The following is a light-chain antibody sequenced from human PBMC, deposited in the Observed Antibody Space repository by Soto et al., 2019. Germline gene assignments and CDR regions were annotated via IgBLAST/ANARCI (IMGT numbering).Light chain of an antibody. V-gene: IGLV2-14*01. J-gene: IGLJ1*01. CDR2: EVS. Sequence: ALTQPASVSGSPGQSITISCTGTSSDVGGYNYVSWFQQHPGKAPKLMIYEVSNRPSGVSNRFSGSKSGNTASLTISGLQAEDEADCYCNSYTSSSAFVFGTGTKVTV. CDR3: NSYTSSSAFV. CDR1: SSDVGGYNY.